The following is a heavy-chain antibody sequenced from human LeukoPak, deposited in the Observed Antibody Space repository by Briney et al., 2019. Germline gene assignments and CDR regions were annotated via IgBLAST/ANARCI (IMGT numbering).Heavy chain of an antibody. CDR2: IYYSGST. J-gene: IGHJ5*02. CDR1: EFSVKYNY. Sequence: PGGSLRLSCAASEFSVKYNYMTWVRQAPGKGLEWIGYIYYSGSTNYNPSLKSRVTISVDTSKNQFSLKLSSVTAADTAVYYCAREIEWFDPWGQGTLVTVSS. V-gene: IGHV4-59*02. CDR3: AREIEWFDP.